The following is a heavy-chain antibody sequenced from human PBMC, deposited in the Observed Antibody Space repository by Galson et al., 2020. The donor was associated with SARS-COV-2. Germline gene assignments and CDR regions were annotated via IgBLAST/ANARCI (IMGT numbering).Heavy chain of an antibody. V-gene: IGHV3-33*01. CDR1: GFTFENHA. J-gene: IGHJ4*02. CDR2: IFYDGSNK. Sequence: GESLKISCAASGFTFENHAMHWVRQAPGKGLEWVALIFYDGSNKYYLDSVKGRFTISRDNSENTVSLQMDNLRAEDTAVYFCARDGQLSSGWAFDYWGQGTLVTVSS. D-gene: IGHD6-19*01. CDR3: ARDGQLSSGWAFDY.